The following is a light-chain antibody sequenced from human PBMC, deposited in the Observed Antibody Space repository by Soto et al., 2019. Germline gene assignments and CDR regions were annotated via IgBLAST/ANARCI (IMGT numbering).Light chain of an antibody. CDR3: GTWDSSWGTV. J-gene: IGLJ7*01. V-gene: IGLV1-51*01. CDR2: DNN. CDR1: SSNIGNNY. Sequence: QAVVTQPPSVSAAPGQKVTISCSGSSSNIGNNYVSWYQQLPGTAPKLLIYDNNKRPSGIPDRFSGSKSGTSATLGITGLQTGDEADYYCGTWDSSWGTVFGGGTQLTVL.